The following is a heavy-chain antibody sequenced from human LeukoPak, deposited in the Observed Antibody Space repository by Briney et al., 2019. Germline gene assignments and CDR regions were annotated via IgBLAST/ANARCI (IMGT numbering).Heavy chain of an antibody. J-gene: IGHJ4*02. CDR3: ARDKVVGATFFDY. V-gene: IGHV3-21*01. CDR2: ISSSSGYI. CDR1: GFTFSSYS. Sequence: GGSLRLSCEASGFTFSSYSMNWVRQAPGKGLEWVSSISSSSGYIYYADSVKGRFTISRDNAKNSLYLQMNSLRDEDTAVYYCARDKVVGATFFDYWGQGTLVTVSS. D-gene: IGHD1-26*01.